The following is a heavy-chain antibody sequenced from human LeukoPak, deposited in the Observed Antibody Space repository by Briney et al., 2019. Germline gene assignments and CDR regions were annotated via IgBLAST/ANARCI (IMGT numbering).Heavy chain of an antibody. Sequence: GGSLRLSCAASGFTFSSYSMNWVRQAPGKGLEWVSYISSSSSTIYYADSVKGRFTISRDNAKNSLYLQMNSLRAEDTAVYYCVRGIYDFWSGYDARTAYNWFDPWGQGTLVTVSS. D-gene: IGHD3-3*01. CDR3: VRGIYDFWSGYDARTAYNWFDP. CDR2: ISSSSSTI. J-gene: IGHJ5*02. CDR1: GFTFSSYS. V-gene: IGHV3-48*01.